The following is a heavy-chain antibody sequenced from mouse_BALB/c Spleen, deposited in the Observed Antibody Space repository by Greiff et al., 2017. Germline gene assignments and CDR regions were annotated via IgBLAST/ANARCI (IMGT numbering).Heavy chain of an antibody. J-gene: IGHJ2*01. V-gene: IGHV5-6-3*01. CDR2: INSNGGST. Sequence: EVKLQESGGGLVQPGGSLKLSCAASGFTFSSYGMSWVRQTPDKRLELVATINSNGGSTYYPDSVKGRFTISRDNAKNTLYLQMSSLKSEDTAMYYCARNWDGFDYWGQGTTLTVSS. CDR1: GFTFSSYG. CDR3: ARNWDGFDY. D-gene: IGHD4-1*01.